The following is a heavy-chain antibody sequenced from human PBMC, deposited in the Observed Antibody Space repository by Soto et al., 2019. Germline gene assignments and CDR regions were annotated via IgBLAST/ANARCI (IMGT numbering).Heavy chain of an antibody. CDR3: ARDAGFVSTYYDIFYYMDV. CDR2: ISSNGGST. CDR1: GFTFSSYA. V-gene: IGHV3-64*01. Sequence: EVQLVESGGGLVQPGGSLRLSCAASGFTFSSYAMHWVRQAPGKGLEYVSAISSNGGSTYYANSVKGRFTISRDNSKNTLYLQMGSLRAEDMAVYYCARDAGFVSTYYDIFYYMDVWGKGTTVTVSS. D-gene: IGHD3-9*01. J-gene: IGHJ6*03.